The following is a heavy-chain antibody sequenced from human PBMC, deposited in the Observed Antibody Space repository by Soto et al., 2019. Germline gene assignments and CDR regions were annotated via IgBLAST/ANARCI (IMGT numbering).Heavy chain of an antibody. J-gene: IGHJ6*02. CDR3: ASITYYYDNSGPKGMYV. Sequence: PSETLSLTCTVSGGSISSGGYYWSWIRQHPGKGLEWIGYIYYGGSTYYNPSLKSRVTISVDTSKNQFSLKLSSVTAADTAVYYCASITYYYDNSGPKGMYVWGQGTTVTVSS. CDR1: GGSISSGGYY. D-gene: IGHD3-22*01. V-gene: IGHV4-31*03. CDR2: IYYGGST.